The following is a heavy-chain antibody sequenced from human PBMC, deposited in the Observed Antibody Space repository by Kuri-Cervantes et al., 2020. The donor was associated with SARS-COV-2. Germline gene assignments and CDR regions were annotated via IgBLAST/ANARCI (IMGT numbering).Heavy chain of an antibody. Sequence: SETLSLTCAVSGGSISSSNWWSWVRQPPGKGLEWIGEIYHSGSTNYNPSLKSRVTISVDTSKNQFSLKLRSVTAADTAVYYCARVRKQQLVGHYGMDVWGQGTTVTVSS. CDR3: ARVRKQQLVGHYGMDV. V-gene: IGHV4-4*02. CDR1: GGSISSSNW. D-gene: IGHD6-13*01. J-gene: IGHJ6*02. CDR2: IYHSGST.